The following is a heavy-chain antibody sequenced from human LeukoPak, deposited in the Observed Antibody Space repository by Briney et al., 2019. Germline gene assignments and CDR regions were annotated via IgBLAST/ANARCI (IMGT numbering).Heavy chain of an antibody. D-gene: IGHD3-3*01. J-gene: IGHJ6*03. CDR2: ISAYNGNT. Sequence: ASVKVSCKAPGYTFTSYGISWVRQAPGQGLEWMGWISAYNGNTNYAQKLQGRVTMTTDTSTSTAYMELRSLRSDDTAVYYCARVIGPSITIFGVVIPGYYYYYYMDVWGKGTTVTVSS. CDR1: GYTFTSYG. CDR3: ARVIGPSITIFGVVIPGYYYYYYMDV. V-gene: IGHV1-18*01.